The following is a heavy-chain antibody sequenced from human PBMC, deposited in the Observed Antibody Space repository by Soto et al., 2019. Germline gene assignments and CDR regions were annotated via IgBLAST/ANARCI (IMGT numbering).Heavy chain of an antibody. CDR2: SSNSGTYT. Sequence: XGSLRLSCVASGFTFSDYYMSWVRQAPGKGLEWLSYSSNSGTYTKYAGSVKGRFSISRDNAKNSLYLQINSLRGEDTAIYYCARSGENYNVLDYWGQGTPVTVSS. CDR3: ARSGENYNVLDY. J-gene: IGHJ4*02. CDR1: GFTFSDYY. D-gene: IGHD3-10*02. V-gene: IGHV3-11*06.